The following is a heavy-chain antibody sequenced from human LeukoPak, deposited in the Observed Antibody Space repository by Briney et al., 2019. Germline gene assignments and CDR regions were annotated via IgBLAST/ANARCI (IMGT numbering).Heavy chain of an antibody. D-gene: IGHD1-1*01. Sequence: GASVKVSCKASGYTFTSYDINWVRQATGQRLEWMGWIHAGTGNTKYSQKFQGRVTITRDTSASTVYMELSRLRPEDTAVYYCARDITTGTTRFDPWGQGTLVTVSS. V-gene: IGHV1-3*01. CDR1: GYTFTSYD. J-gene: IGHJ5*02. CDR3: ARDITTGTTRFDP. CDR2: IHAGTGNT.